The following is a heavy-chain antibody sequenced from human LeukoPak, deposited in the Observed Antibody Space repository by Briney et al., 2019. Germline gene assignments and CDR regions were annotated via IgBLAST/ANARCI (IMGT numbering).Heavy chain of an antibody. Sequence: GGSLRLSCAASGFTFSKYWMLWVPQAPGKGLESVSRINTDGTVTTYADSVKGRFTFSRDNADNTMFLQMNSVRDEDTAVYYCATKQWLAPPPDSWGQGTPVTVSS. V-gene: IGHV3-74*01. CDR1: GFTFSKYW. CDR3: ATKQWLAPPPDS. J-gene: IGHJ4*02. D-gene: IGHD6-19*01. CDR2: INTDGTVT.